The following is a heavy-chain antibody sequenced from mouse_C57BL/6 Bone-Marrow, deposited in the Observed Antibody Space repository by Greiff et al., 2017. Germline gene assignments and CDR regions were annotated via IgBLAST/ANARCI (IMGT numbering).Heavy chain of an antibody. J-gene: IGHJ3*01. CDR1: GYTFTGYW. V-gene: IGHV1-9*01. D-gene: IGHD2-4*01. Sequence: QVQLQQSGAELMKPGASVKLSCKATGYTFTGYWIEWVKQRPGHGLEWIGEILPGSGSTNYNEKLKGKATFTADTSSNTAYMQLSSLTTEDSAIYYWATVGGYDYDGAPWFAYWGQGTLVTVSA. CDR3: ATVGGYDYDGAPWFAY. CDR2: ILPGSGST.